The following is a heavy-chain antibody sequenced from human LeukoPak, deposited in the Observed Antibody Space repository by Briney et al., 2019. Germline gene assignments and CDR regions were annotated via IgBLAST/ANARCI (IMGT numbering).Heavy chain of an antibody. D-gene: IGHD3-22*01. CDR1: GGSFSGYY. CDR2: INHSGST. V-gene: IGHV4-34*01. J-gene: IGHJ6*02. CDR3: ARGAFTMIVPDGMDV. Sequence: SETLSLTCTVYGGSFSGYYWSWIRQPPGKGLEWIGEINHSGSTNYNPSLKSRVTISVDTSKNQFSLKLSSVTAADTAVYYCARGAFTMIVPDGMDVWGQGTTVTVSS.